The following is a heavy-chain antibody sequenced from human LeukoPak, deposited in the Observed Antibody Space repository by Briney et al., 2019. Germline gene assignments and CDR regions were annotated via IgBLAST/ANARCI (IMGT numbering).Heavy chain of an antibody. CDR3: ARDWRDSSGKFPNDAFDI. D-gene: IGHD3-22*01. CDR2: ISSSGSI. V-gene: IGHV3-11*04. J-gene: IGHJ3*02. Sequence: GGTLRLSCAASGFTFSDNYMSWIRQAPGKGLEWVSYISSSGSIYYADSVKGRFTISRDNAKNSLYLQMNSLRAEDTAVYYCARDWRDSSGKFPNDAFDIWGQGTMVTVSS. CDR1: GFTFSDNY.